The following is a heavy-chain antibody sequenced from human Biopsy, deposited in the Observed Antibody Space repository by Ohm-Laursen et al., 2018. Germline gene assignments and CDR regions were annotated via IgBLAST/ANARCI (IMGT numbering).Heavy chain of an antibody. CDR1: GYTFTGYY. J-gene: IGHJ6*02. V-gene: IGHV1-2*02. D-gene: IGHD1-26*01. CDR2: INPNSGDT. CDR3: ARREQHLSPWELLGRGPNGYYSHAMDV. Sequence: ATVKISCKPSGYTFTGYYLHWVRQAPGQGLEWMGWINPNSGDTNYAQKFQGRVTMTRDTSTSTAYVEVSRLRSGATAVYYCARREQHLSPWELLGRGPNGYYSHAMDVWGPGTTVTVSS.